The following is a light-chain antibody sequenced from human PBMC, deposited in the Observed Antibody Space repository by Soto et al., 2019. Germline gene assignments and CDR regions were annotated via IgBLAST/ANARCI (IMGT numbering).Light chain of an antibody. CDR2: WAS. J-gene: IGKJ1*01. CDR1: QSVLYSPNNKNY. V-gene: IGKV4-1*01. Sequence: DIVMTQSPDSLAVSLGERATINCKSSQSVLYSPNNKNYLAWYQQKPGQPPRLLVYWASTRESGVPDRFSGSGSGTDFTLTISSLQAEAAAVYYCHQYHSAPQTFRQGIKVEIK. CDR3: HQYHSAPQT.